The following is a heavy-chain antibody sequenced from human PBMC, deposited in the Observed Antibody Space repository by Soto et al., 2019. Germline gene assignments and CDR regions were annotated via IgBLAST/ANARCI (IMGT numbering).Heavy chain of an antibody. Sequence: QTWGSXRLGCSCSVRSCSSYSMIWFRHVPGKGLGLVSGISGSGRSTHYADSVKGRFTISRDNFKNTLHMQMNSLRAEDTAVYYCQKGAYCSADRCLDGADFDNWGPGTMV. V-gene: IGHV3-23*01. CDR1: VRSCSSYS. CDR3: QKGAYCSADRCLDGADFDN. D-gene: IGHD2-15*01. J-gene: IGHJ3*02. CDR2: ISGSGRST.